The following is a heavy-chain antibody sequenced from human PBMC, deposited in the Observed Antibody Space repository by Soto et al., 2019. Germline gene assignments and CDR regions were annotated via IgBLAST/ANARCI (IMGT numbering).Heavy chain of an antibody. CDR1: GFTFSSYG. CDR3: AKVGSSGWYYYYGMDV. J-gene: IGHJ6*02. CDR2: ISYDGSNK. Sequence: GGSLRLSCAASGFTFSSYGMHWVRQAPGKGLEWVAVISYDGSNKYYADSVKGRFTISRDNSKNTLYLQMNSLRAEDTAVYYCAKVGSSGWYYYYGMDVWGQGTTVTVSS. V-gene: IGHV3-30*18. D-gene: IGHD6-19*01.